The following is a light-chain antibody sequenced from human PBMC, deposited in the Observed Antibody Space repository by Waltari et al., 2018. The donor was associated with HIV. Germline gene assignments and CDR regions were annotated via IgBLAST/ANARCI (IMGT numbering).Light chain of an antibody. Sequence: DIQMTQSPSSLSASVGDRVTITCRASQSISSYLNWYQQKPGKAPKLLIYAASSLQSGVPSRFSGSGSATDFTLTISSLQPEAFATYYCQQSYSTPPWTFGQGTKVEIK. V-gene: IGKV1-39*01. CDR2: AAS. J-gene: IGKJ1*01. CDR1: QSISSY. CDR3: QQSYSTPPWT.